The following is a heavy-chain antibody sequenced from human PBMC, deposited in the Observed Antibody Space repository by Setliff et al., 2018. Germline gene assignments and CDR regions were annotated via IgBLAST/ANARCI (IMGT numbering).Heavy chain of an antibody. V-gene: IGHV4-4*07. CDR3: AREQWLDPPGYYYMDV. CDR2: IYIGGSA. D-gene: IGHD6-19*01. J-gene: IGHJ6*03. CDR1: GGSISSYY. Sequence: KPSETLSLTCTVSGGSISSYYWSWIRQPAGKGLEWIGHIYIGGSANYNPSLKSRVTMSIDTSKNQFSPKLNSVTAADMAVYYCAREQWLDPPGYYYMDVWAKGTTVTVSS.